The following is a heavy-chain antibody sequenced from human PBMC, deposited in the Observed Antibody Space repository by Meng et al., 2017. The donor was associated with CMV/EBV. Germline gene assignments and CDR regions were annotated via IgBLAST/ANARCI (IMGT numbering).Heavy chain of an antibody. Sequence: FTSYYMHWVRQAPGQGLEWMGIINPSGGSTSYAQKFQGRVTMTRDTSTSTVYMELSSLRSEDTAVYYCARDGDDIAVVPAAIPFDYWGQGTLVTVSS. J-gene: IGHJ4*02. V-gene: IGHV1-46*01. CDR2: INPSGGST. CDR3: ARDGDDIAVVPAAIPFDY. D-gene: IGHD2-2*01. CDR1: FTSYY.